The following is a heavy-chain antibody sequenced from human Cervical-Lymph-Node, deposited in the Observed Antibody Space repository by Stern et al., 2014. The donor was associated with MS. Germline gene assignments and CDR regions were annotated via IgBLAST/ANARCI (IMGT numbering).Heavy chain of an antibody. D-gene: IGHD4-17*01. J-gene: IGHJ5*02. V-gene: IGHV1-69*04. CDR2: IIPIIGLA. CDR1: GGKFSSSFA. CDR3: ARGIVTNRPASTLHNLFDP. Sequence: VQLVESGAEVKKPGSSVNVSCQASGGKFSSSFAVSWVRQAPGQGLAWMGRIIPIIGLANYAQKFETRLTITADRSTSTVYMALSSLTSDDTALYYCARGIVTNRPASTLHNLFDPWGQGTLVTVSS.